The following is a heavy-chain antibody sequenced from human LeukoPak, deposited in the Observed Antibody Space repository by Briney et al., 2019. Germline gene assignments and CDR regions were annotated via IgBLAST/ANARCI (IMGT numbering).Heavy chain of an antibody. CDR2: ISGSGGST. CDR3: AKGTSSSAYYYYGMDV. J-gene: IGHJ6*02. D-gene: IGHD6-6*01. CDR1: GFTFSSYA. Sequence: GGSLRLSCAASGFTFSSYAMSWVRQAPGKGLEWVSAISGSGGSTYYADSVKGRFTISRDNSKNTLYPQMNSLRAEDTAVYYCAKGTSSSAYYYYGMDVWGQGTTVTVSS. V-gene: IGHV3-23*01.